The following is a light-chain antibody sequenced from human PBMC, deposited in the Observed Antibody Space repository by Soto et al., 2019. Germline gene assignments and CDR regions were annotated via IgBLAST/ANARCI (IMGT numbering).Light chain of an antibody. V-gene: IGLV4-69*01. CDR2: LNSDGSH. CDR3: QTWGTGIWV. CDR1: SGHSTYA. J-gene: IGLJ3*02. Sequence: QAVLTQSPSASASLGASVKLTCTLSSGHSTYAIAWHQQQPEKGPRYLMKLNSDGSHRKGDGIPDRFSGSSSGAERYLTISSLQSEDEADYYCQTWGTGIWVFGGGTKVTVL.